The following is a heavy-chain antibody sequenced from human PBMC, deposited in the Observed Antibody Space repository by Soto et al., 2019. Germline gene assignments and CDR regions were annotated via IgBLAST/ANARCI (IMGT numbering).Heavy chain of an antibody. CDR2: ISYDGSNK. V-gene: IGHV3-30-3*01. CDR3: ARDSYGMDV. Sequence: QVQLVESGGGVVQPGRSLRLSCAASGFTFRYYAMHWVRQAPGKGLEWVSVISYDGSNKYYADSVKGRFTISRDNSKNALYLQMNSLRAEDTAVYYCARDSYGMDVWGQGTTVTVSS. CDR1: GFTFRYYA. J-gene: IGHJ6*02.